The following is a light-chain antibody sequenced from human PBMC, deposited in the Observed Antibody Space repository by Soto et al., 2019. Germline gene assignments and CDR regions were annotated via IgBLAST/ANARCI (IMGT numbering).Light chain of an antibody. CDR1: QSISSW. CDR2: DAS. Sequence: DIQMTQSPSTLSASVGDRVTITCRASQSISSWLAWYQQKPGKAPKLLIYDASSLESGVPSRFSGSGSGTEFTLTISSLQPDDFATYYCQQYNQWTFGQGTKV. J-gene: IGKJ1*01. V-gene: IGKV1-5*01. CDR3: QQYNQWT.